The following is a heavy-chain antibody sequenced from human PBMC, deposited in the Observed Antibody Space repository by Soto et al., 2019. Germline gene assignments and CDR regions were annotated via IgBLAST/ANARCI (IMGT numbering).Heavy chain of an antibody. Sequence: SVKVSCKASGGTFSSYAISWVRQAPGQGLEWMGGFIPIFGTANYAQKFQGRVTITADESTSTAYMELSSLRSEDTAVYYCARGENIVATIGNYYYGMDVWGQGTTVTVSS. CDR2: FIPIFGTA. CDR3: ARGENIVATIGNYYYGMDV. CDR1: GGTFSSYA. V-gene: IGHV1-69*13. D-gene: IGHD5-12*01. J-gene: IGHJ6*02.